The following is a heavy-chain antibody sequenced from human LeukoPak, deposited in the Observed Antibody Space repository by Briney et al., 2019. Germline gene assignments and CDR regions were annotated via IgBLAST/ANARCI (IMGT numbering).Heavy chain of an antibody. Sequence: GGSLRLSCAASGFTFRNAWMTWVRQAPGKGLEWVSAISGSGGSTYYADSVKGRFTISRDNSKNTLYLQMNSLRAEDTAVYYCAKDRYYYDSSGYYHNFDYWGQGTLVTVSS. J-gene: IGHJ4*02. CDR1: GFTFRNAW. CDR2: ISGSGGST. CDR3: AKDRYYYDSSGYYHNFDY. D-gene: IGHD3-22*01. V-gene: IGHV3-23*01.